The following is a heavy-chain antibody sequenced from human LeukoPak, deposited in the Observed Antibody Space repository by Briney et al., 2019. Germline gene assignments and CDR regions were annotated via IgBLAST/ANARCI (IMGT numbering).Heavy chain of an antibody. CDR3: ARVEATIYFFDY. J-gene: IGHJ4*02. V-gene: IGHV3-23*01. D-gene: IGHD5-12*01. CDR1: GFTFSSYG. Sequence: GGSLRLSCAASGFTFSSYGMSWVRQAPGKGLEWVSGISNSGGTTYYADSVKGRFTISRDNSKNTLYLQMNSLRAEDTAVYYCARVEATIYFFDYWGQGTLVTVSS. CDR2: ISNSGGTT.